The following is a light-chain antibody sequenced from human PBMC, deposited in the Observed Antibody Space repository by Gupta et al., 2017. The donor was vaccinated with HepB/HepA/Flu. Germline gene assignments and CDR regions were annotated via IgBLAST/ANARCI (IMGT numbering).Light chain of an antibody. CDR1: QNIDNF. CDR2: AAS. Sequence: DIQMTQSPSSLSASVGDRVTITCRASQNIDNFLNWYQQKPGKAPNLLIHAASSLHSGVPSRFSGSGSGTDFTLTISRLQPEDSATFYCQQTDTSPRTFGQGTKVEIQ. V-gene: IGKV1-39*01. CDR3: QQTDTSPRT. J-gene: IGKJ1*01.